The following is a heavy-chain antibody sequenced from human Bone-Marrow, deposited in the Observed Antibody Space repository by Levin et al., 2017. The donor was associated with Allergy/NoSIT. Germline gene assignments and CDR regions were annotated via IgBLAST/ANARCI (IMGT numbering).Heavy chain of an antibody. V-gene: IGHV7-4-1*02. J-gene: IGHJ4*02. D-gene: IGHD3-22*01. Sequence: GASVKVSCKASGYTFTSYAMNWVRQAPGQGLEWMGWINTNTGNPTYAQGFTGRFVFSLDTSVSTAYLQISSLKAEDTAVYYCARDRRGYYDSSGYYCHFDYWGQGTLVTVSS. CDR1: GYTFTSYA. CDR3: ARDRRGYYDSSGYYCHFDY. CDR2: INTNTGNP.